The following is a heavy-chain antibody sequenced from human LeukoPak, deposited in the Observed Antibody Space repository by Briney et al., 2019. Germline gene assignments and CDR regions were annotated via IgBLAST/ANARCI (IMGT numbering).Heavy chain of an antibody. D-gene: IGHD3-22*01. CDR1: GFTFSSYG. J-gene: IGHJ4*02. CDR3: ARSYYDSSGYYTHSRDLFYFDY. CDR2: IWYDGSHK. Sequence: GGSLRLSCAASGFTFSSYGVHWVRQAPGKGLEWVAIIWYDGSHKNYADSVKGRFTISRDNYKNMLYLQMNSLRVEDTAVYYCARSYYDSSGYYTHSRDLFYFDYWGQGTLVTVSS. V-gene: IGHV3-33*01.